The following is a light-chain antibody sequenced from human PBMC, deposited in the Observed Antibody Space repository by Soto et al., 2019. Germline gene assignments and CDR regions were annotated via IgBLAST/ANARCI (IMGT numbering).Light chain of an antibody. Sequence: QSALTQPASVSGSPGQSITISCTGTSSDVGSYDYVSWYLHHPGKAPKLMIYEVSNRPSGVSNRFSGSKSCNTASLTISGLQAEDEADYYCSSYTTSSIWVFGGGTKLTVL. CDR2: EVS. J-gene: IGLJ3*02. CDR1: SSDVGSYDY. CDR3: SSYTTSSIWV. V-gene: IGLV2-14*01.